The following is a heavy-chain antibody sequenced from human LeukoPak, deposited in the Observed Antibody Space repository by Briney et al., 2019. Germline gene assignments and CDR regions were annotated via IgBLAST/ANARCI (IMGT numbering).Heavy chain of an antibody. CDR2: IYYSGST. CDR3: ARFIAAAGYYYYGMDV. J-gene: IGHJ6*02. D-gene: IGHD6-13*01. CDR1: GGSISSYY. Sequence: SETLSLTCTVSGGSISSYYWSWTRQPPGKGLEWIGYIYYSGSTNYNPSLKSRVTISVDTSKNQFSLKLSSVTAADTAVYYCARFIAAAGYYYYGMDVWGQGTTVTVSS. V-gene: IGHV4-59*01.